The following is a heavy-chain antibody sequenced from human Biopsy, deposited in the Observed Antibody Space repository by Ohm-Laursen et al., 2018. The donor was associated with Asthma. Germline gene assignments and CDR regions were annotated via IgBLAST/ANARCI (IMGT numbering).Heavy chain of an antibody. CDR2: ISVYNGNT. CDR3: ARAVDYSHYYGIDV. D-gene: IGHD3-10*01. Sequence: APSVKVSCKTSGYTFNSASITWVRQAPGQGLEWMGWISVYNGNTKVAQKLQDRDTMITDTSTSTAYMELRSLRSDDTAVYFCARAVDYSHYYGIDVWGQGTTVTVS. J-gene: IGHJ6*02. CDR1: GYTFNSAS. V-gene: IGHV1-18*01.